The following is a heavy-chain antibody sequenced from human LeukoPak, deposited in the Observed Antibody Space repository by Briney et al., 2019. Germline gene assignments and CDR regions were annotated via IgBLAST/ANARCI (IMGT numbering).Heavy chain of an antibody. Sequence: ASVKVSCKASGYTFTSYYMHWVRQAPGQGLEWMGWISAYNGNTNYAQKLQGRVTMTTDTSTSTAYMELRSLRSDDTAVYYCARDKIAVAGTRVIFDYWGQGTLVTVSS. CDR3: ARDKIAVAGTRVIFDY. V-gene: IGHV1-18*04. CDR2: ISAYNGNT. J-gene: IGHJ4*02. D-gene: IGHD6-19*01. CDR1: GYTFTSYY.